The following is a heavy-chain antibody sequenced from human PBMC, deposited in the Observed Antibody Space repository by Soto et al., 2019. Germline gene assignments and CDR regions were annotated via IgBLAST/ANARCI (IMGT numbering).Heavy chain of an antibody. CDR3: ARELVTHQSKYYDFWSGYYTGDYYYGMDV. D-gene: IGHD3-3*01. CDR1: GFTVSSNY. V-gene: IGHV3-53*01. Sequence: EVQLVESGGGLIQPGGSLRLSCAASGFTVSSNYMSWVRQAPGKGLEWVSVIYSGGSTYYADSVKGRFTISRDNSKNTLYLQMNSLRAEDTAVYYCARELVTHQSKYYDFWSGYYTGDYYYGMDVW. J-gene: IGHJ6*01. CDR2: IYSGGST.